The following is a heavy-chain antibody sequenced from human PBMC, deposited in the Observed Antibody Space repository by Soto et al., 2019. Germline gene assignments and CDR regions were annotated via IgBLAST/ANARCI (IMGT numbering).Heavy chain of an antibody. V-gene: IGHV4-31*03. D-gene: IGHD2-2*01. CDR1: GGSISSGGYY. CDR2: IYYSGST. CDR3: ARAPIPAAIDY. Sequence: SETLSLTCTVSGGSISSGGYYWSWIRQHPGKGLEWIGYIYYSGSTYYNPSLKTRVTISVDTSKNQFSLKLSSVTAADTAVYYCARAPIPAAIDYWGQGTLVTVSS. J-gene: IGHJ4*02.